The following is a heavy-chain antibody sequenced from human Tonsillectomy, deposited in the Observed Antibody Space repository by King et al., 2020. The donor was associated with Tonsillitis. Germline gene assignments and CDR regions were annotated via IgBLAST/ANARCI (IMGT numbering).Heavy chain of an antibody. CDR2: ISYDGSNK. J-gene: IGHJ6*02. CDR3: ARGDGALDYYYYGMDV. V-gene: IGHV3-30-3*01. D-gene: IGHD4-17*01. Sequence: QLVQSGGGVVQPGRSLRLSCAASGFAFSSYAMHWVRQAPGKGLEWVAVISYDGSNKDYADSVKGRFSISRDNSKNTLYVQMNSLRAEDTAVYYCARGDGALDYYYYGMDVWGQGTTVTVSS. CDR1: GFAFSSYA.